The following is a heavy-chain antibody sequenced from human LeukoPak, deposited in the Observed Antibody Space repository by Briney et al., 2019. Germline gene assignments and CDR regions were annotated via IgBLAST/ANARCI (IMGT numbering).Heavy chain of an antibody. D-gene: IGHD2-15*01. CDR1: GFTVSSTY. CDR3: ASRHCSGGGCYFAGADPFDY. Sequence: GGSLRLSCAASGFTVSSTYMSWVRQAPGKGLEWVPVIYSGGNIYYIDSVKGRFTISRDTSKNTLYLQMNSLRAEDTAVYFCASRHCSGGGCYFAGADPFDYWGQGTLVTVSS. J-gene: IGHJ4*02. CDR2: IYSGGNI. V-gene: IGHV3-53*01.